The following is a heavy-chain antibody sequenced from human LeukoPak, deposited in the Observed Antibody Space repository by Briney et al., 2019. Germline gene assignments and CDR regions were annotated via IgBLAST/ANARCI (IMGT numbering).Heavy chain of an antibody. Sequence: NPSETLSLTCAVYGGSFSGYYWSWIRQPPGKGLEWIGEINHSGSTNYNPSLKSRVTISVDTSKNQFSLKLSFVTAADTAVYYCARGPPLYNWNYGYFQHWGQGTLVTVSS. V-gene: IGHV4-34*01. D-gene: IGHD1-7*01. J-gene: IGHJ1*01. CDR1: GGSFSGYY. CDR3: ARGPPLYNWNYGYFQH. CDR2: INHSGST.